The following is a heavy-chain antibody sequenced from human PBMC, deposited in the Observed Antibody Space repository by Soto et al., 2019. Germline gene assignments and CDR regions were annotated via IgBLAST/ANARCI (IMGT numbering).Heavy chain of an antibody. J-gene: IGHJ6*02. CDR3: ARGNPFNYAGFDV. CDR2: MNAKSGDT. Sequence: QAHLEQSGAEVKRPGASVKVSCKASGYTFSDFDINWLRQACGQGPEWMGWMNAKSGDTFFAQRFQGKFTMTWDTSLSTAYLEVGSLTSDDTAMYYCARGNPFNYAGFDVWGQGTTVAVSS. CDR1: GYTFSDFD. V-gene: IGHV1-8*01. D-gene: IGHD3-16*01.